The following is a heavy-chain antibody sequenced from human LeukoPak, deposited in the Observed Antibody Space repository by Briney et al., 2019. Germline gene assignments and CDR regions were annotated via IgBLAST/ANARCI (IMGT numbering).Heavy chain of an antibody. Sequence: GGSLRLSCAASGFSFTTYWMSWVRQAPGKGLEWVANINQDGTEKYYVDSVKGRFTISRDNAKNTLYLQMNSLRVEDTAVYYCARSTTHPYYNYMDVWGKGTTVTLSS. J-gene: IGHJ6*03. CDR1: GFSFTTYW. V-gene: IGHV3-7*01. D-gene: IGHD4-17*01. CDR3: ARSTTHPYYNYMDV. CDR2: INQDGTEK.